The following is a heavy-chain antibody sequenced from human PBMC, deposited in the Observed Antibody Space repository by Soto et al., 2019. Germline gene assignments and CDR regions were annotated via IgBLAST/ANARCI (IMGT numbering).Heavy chain of an antibody. J-gene: IGHJ5*02. CDR1: GGSIRNYY. Sequence: LSLTCTVSGGSIRNYYWNWIRQPPGKGLEWIGYIYDSGTTNYNPSLASRVTMSVDTSKGQFSLKLSSVTAADTAVYYCARARTPYYYDNTGYFLFDPWGQGTLVTVSS. V-gene: IGHV4-59*01. CDR2: IYDSGTT. CDR3: ARARTPYYYDNTGYFLFDP. D-gene: IGHD3-22*01.